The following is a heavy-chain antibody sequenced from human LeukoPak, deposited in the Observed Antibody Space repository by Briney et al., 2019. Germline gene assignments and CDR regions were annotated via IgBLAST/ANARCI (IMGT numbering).Heavy chain of an antibody. J-gene: IGHJ4*02. CDR2: ISGSGGST. V-gene: IGHV3-23*01. CDR3: AKPRFGEPNYYFDY. Sequence: GGSLRLSCAASGFTFSSYAMSWVRQAPRKGLEWVSAISGSGGSTYYADSVKGRFTISRDNSKNTLYLQMNSLRAEDTAVYYCAKPRFGEPNYYFDYWGQGTLVTVSS. D-gene: IGHD3-10*01. CDR1: GFTFSSYA.